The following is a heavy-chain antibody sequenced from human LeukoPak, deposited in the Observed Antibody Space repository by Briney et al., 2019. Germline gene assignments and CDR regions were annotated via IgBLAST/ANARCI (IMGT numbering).Heavy chain of an antibody. CDR1: GGSISSYY. CDR2: IYYSGST. D-gene: IGHD3-10*01. V-gene: IGHV4-59*01. J-gene: IGHJ4*02. CDR3: ARKLWFGELLSD. Sequence: SETLSLTCTVSGGSISSYYWSWIRQPPGKGLEWIGYIYYSGSTNYNPSLKSRVTISVDTSKNQFSLKLSSVTAADTAVYYCARKLWFGELLSDWGQGTLVTVSS.